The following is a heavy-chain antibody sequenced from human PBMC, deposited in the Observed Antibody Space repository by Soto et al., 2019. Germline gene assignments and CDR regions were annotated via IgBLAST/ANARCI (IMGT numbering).Heavy chain of an antibody. CDR2: ISAYNGNT. J-gene: IGHJ6*03. Sequence: GASVKVSCKASGYTFTSYGIIWVRQAPGQGLEWMGWISAYNGNTNYAQKLQGRVTMTTDTSTSTAYMELRSLRSDDTAVYYCARDKEVGPIAYMDVWGKGTTVTVSS. CDR1: GYTFTSYG. CDR3: ARDKEVGPIAYMDV. D-gene: IGHD1-26*01. V-gene: IGHV1-18*01.